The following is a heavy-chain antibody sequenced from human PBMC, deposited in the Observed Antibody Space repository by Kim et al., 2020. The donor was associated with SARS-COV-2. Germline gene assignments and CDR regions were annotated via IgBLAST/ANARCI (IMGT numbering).Heavy chain of an antibody. V-gene: IGHV4-39*07. J-gene: IGHJ6*02. CDR3: ARYVRDYDFYGMDV. Sequence: PSLKSRVTISVDTSKNQFSLKLSSVTAADTAVYYCARYVRDYDFYGMDVWGQGTTVTVSS. D-gene: IGHD3-3*01.